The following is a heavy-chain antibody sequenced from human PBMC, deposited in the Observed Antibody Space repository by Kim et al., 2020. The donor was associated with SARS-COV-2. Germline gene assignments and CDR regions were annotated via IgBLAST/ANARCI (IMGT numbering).Heavy chain of an antibody. Sequence: GGSLRLSCAASGFTFSSYGMHWVRQAPGKGLEWVAVISYDGSNKYYADSVKGRFTISRDNSKNTLYLQMNSLRAEDTAVYYCAKGGSYYNHPFDYWGQET. V-gene: IGHV3-30*18. J-gene: IGHJ4*02. D-gene: IGHD1-26*01. CDR1: GFTFSSYG. CDR3: AKGGSYYNHPFDY. CDR2: ISYDGSNK.